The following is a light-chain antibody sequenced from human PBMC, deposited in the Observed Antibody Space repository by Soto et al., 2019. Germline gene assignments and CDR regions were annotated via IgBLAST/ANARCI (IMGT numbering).Light chain of an antibody. CDR2: GAS. CDR1: QSVSSSN. J-gene: IGKJ1*01. CDR3: QQYGSSPNT. V-gene: IGKV3-20*01. Sequence: EIVLTQSPGTLSLSPGERATLSCRASQSVSSSNLTWYQQKPGQAPRLLIYGASSRATGIPDRFSGSGSGTDFTLTISRLEPEDFAVYYCQQYGSSPNTFGQGTKVEIK.